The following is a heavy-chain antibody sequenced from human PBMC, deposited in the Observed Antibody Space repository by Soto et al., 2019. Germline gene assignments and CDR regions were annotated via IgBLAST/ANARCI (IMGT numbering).Heavy chain of an antibody. V-gene: IGHV1-2*02. CDR3: ARSGGTYSDFDY. CDR2: INPNSGGT. J-gene: IGHJ4*01. CDR1: GYSFTAYC. Sequence: QVHLVQSGAEVKKSGASVKVSCEASGYSFTAYCVHWVRQAPGQGLEWMGWINPNSGGTNYAQRFQGRVAMTTDTSTNTAYMELNSLKSDDTALYFCARSGGTYSDFDYWGQGTQVTVSS. D-gene: IGHD1-26*01.